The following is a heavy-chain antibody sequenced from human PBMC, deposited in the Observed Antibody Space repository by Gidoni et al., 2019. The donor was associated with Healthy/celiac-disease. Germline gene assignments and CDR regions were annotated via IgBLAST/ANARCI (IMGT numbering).Heavy chain of an antibody. CDR3: ARDLPDYDFWSGYYANSRNDYYYYYYMDV. Sequence: QVQLVQSGAEVKKPGSSVKVSCKASGGTFSSYAISWVRQAPGQGLEWMGGIIPIFGTANYAQKFQGRVTITADKSTSTAYMELSSLRSEDTAVYYCARDLPDYDFWSGYYANSRNDYYYYYYMDVWGKGTTVTVSS. J-gene: IGHJ6*03. D-gene: IGHD3-3*01. CDR1: GGTFSSYA. CDR2: IIPIFGTA. V-gene: IGHV1-69*06.